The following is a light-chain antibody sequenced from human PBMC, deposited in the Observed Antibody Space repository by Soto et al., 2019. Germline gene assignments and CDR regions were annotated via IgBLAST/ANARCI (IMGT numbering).Light chain of an antibody. V-gene: IGKV1-5*01. J-gene: IGKJ1*01. CDR3: QQYNSYWT. CDR1: QSISSW. CDR2: DAS. Sequence: DIQMTQSPSTLSASIGDRVTITCRASQSISSWLAWYQQKPGKAPKVLIYDASNLESGVPSRFGGSGSGTEFTLTISSPQPDDFATYYCQQYNSYWTFGQGTKVEIK.